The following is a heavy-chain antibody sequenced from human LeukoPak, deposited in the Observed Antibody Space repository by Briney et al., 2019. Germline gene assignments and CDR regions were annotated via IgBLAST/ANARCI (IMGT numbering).Heavy chain of an antibody. J-gene: IGHJ4*02. CDR3: ASRTSNPVGAIDY. CDR2: FSCSGST. V-gene: IGHV4-39*01. Sequence: SETLSLTCTVSGGSISNSNNYWGRIRQPPGKGLEWIGSFSCSGSTYYNPSLKSRVTISVDTSKNQFSLKLTSVTAADTAVYYCASRTSNPVGAIDYWGQGSLVTVSS. D-gene: IGHD1-26*01. CDR1: GGSISNSNNY.